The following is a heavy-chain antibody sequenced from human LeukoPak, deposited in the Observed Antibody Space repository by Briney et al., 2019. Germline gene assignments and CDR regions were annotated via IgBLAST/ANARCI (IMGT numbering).Heavy chain of an antibody. Sequence: PSETLSLTCAVYGGSFSGYYWSWIRQPPGKGLEWIGEINHSGSTNYNPSLKSRVTISVDTSKNQFSLKLSSVTAADTAVYYCARDGYNRGLYWGQGTLVTVSP. CDR2: INHSGST. V-gene: IGHV4-34*01. D-gene: IGHD5-24*01. J-gene: IGHJ4*02. CDR3: ARDGYNRGLY. CDR1: GGSFSGYY.